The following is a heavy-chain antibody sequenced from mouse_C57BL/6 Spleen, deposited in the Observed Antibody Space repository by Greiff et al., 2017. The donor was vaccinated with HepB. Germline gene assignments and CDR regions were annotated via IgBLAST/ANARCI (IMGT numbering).Heavy chain of an antibody. V-gene: IGHV14-2*01. Sequence: VHVKQSGAELVKPGASVKLSCTASGFNIKDYYMHWVKQRTEQGLEWIGRIDPEDGETKYAPKFQGKATITADTSSNTAYLQLSSLTSEDTAVYYCAPYYSNSYWYFDVWGTGTTVTVSS. CDR2: IDPEDGET. J-gene: IGHJ1*03. CDR3: APYYSNSYWYFDV. D-gene: IGHD2-5*01. CDR1: GFNIKDYY.